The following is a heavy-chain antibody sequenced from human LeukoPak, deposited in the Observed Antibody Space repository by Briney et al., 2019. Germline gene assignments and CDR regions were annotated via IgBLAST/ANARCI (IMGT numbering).Heavy chain of an antibody. D-gene: IGHD2-2*01. CDR1: GFTFSSYA. V-gene: IGHV3-30*04. J-gene: IGHJ5*02. Sequence: PGGSLRLSCAASGFTFSSYAMNWVRQAPGKGLEWVADISSDGSNKYYVDSVKGRFTISRDNSKNTLYLQMNSLRAEDTAVYYCARDPGDCSSTSCCQYNRFNPWGQRTLVTVPS. CDR3: ARDPGDCSSTSCCQYNRFNP. CDR2: ISSDGSNK.